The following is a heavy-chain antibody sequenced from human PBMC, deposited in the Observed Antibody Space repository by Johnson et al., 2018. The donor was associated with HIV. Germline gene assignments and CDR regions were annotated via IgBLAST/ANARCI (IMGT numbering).Heavy chain of an antibody. D-gene: IGHD3-22*01. V-gene: IGHV3-23*01. CDR3: ASPGVVVVITRLGHDAFDI. Sequence: PGKGLEWVSCVTGSGAATNYADSVKGQFTISRHNSKNTLHLQMNSLRVEDTAMYYCASPGVVVVITRLGHDAFDIWGQGTMVTVSS. CDR2: VTGSGAAT. J-gene: IGHJ3*02.